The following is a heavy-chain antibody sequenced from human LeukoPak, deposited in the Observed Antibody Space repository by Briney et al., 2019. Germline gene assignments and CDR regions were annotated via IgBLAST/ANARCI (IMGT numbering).Heavy chain of an antibody. Sequence: SETLSLTCTVSGGSISSSSYYWGWVRQTPGKGLEWIGSIYYKGSTYYNPSLKSRVTISLDTSKNLFSLKLNSVTAADTAVYYCARVGGSYSGGRIFDSWGQGTLVTVSS. CDR1: GGSISSSSYY. CDR3: ARVGGSYSGGRIFDS. D-gene: IGHD1-26*01. V-gene: IGHV4-39*07. CDR2: IYYKGST. J-gene: IGHJ4*02.